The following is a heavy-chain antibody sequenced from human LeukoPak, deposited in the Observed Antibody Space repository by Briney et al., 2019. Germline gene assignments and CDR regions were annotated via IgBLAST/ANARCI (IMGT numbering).Heavy chain of an antibody. Sequence: ASVKVSCKASGYTFTSYDINWVRQATGQGLEWMGWLNPNSGNTGYAQKFQGRVTITRNTSINTAYMELSGLRSEDTAMYHCTTAYCGGDCYDVPLSYYFDTWGQGTLVTVSS. CDR1: GYTFTSYD. CDR3: TTAYCGGDCYDVPLSYYFDT. CDR2: LNPNSGNT. V-gene: IGHV1-8*03. J-gene: IGHJ4*02. D-gene: IGHD2-21*02.